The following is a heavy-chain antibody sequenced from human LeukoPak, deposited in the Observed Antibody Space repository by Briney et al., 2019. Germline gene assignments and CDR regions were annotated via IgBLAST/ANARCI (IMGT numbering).Heavy chain of an antibody. CDR3: AKPGSSGWYYFDY. CDR1: GFTFSSYA. V-gene: IGHV3-23*01. CDR2: ISGSGGST. D-gene: IGHD6-19*01. Sequence: GSLRLSCAASGFTFSSYAMSWVRQAPGKGLEWVSTISGSGGSTYYADSVKGRFTISRDNSKNTLYLQMNSLRAEDTAVYYCAKPGSSGWYYFDYWGQGTLVTVSS. J-gene: IGHJ4*02.